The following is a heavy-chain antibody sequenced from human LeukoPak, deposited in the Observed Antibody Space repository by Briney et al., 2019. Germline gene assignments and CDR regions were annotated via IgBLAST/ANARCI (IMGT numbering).Heavy chain of an antibody. CDR2: IYSGGST. Sequence: PGGSLRLSCAASGFTVSSNYMSWVRQAPGKGLEWVSVIYSGGSTYYAASLKGRFTISSDNSKNTLYLQMNSLRAEDTAVLYCGRDSSGCYCHDAFDIWGQGTTVTVSS. D-gene: IGHD6-19*01. J-gene: IGHJ3*02. V-gene: IGHV3-53*01. CDR1: GFTVSSNY. CDR3: GRDSSGCYCHDAFDI.